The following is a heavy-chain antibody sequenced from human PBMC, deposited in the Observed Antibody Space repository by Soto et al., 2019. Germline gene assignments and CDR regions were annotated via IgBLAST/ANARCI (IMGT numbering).Heavy chain of an antibody. Sequence: VPNRVSWTAAGLPFSSYGMNWVRKNPGKGLEWVSYISSSSTIYYADSVKGRFTISRDNAKNSLYLQMNSLRAEDTAVYYCARANYYGSPGDFDYWGQGTLVTVSS. D-gene: IGHD3-10*01. J-gene: IGHJ4*02. CDR2: ISSSSTI. CDR3: ARANYYGSPGDFDY. V-gene: IGHV3-48*01. CDR1: GLPFSSYG.